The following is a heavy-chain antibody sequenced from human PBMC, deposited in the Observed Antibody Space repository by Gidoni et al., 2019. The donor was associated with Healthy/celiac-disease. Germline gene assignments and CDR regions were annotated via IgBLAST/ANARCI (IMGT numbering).Heavy chain of an antibody. V-gene: IGHV3-9*01. Sequence: EVQLVASGGGLVQPGRSLRLSCAASGFTFDDYAMPWVRQAPGKGLEWVSGISWNSGSIGYADSVKGRFTISRDNAKNSLYLQMNSLRAEDTALYYCAKDIEDYGGNSGFPYYFDYWGQGTLVTVSS. CDR3: AKDIEDYGGNSGFPYYFDY. D-gene: IGHD4-17*01. J-gene: IGHJ4*02. CDR2: ISWNSGSI. CDR1: GFTFDDYA.